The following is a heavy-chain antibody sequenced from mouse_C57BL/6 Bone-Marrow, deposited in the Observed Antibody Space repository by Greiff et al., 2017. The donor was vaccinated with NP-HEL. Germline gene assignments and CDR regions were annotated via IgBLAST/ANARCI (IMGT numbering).Heavy chain of an antibody. CDR2: ISNLAYSI. V-gene: IGHV5-15*01. J-gene: IGHJ1*03. D-gene: IGHD1-1*01. Sequence: EVKLMESGGGLVQPGGSLKLSCAASGFTFSDYGMAWVRQAPRKGPEWVAFISNLAYSIYYADTVTGRFTISRENAKNTLYLEMSSLRSEDTAMYYCARHGSSFYWYFDVWGTGTTVTVSS. CDR1: GFTFSDYG. CDR3: ARHGSSFYWYFDV.